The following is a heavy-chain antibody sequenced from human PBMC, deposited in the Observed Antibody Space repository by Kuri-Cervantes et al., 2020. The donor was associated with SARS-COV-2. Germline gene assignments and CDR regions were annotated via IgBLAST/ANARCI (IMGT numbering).Heavy chain of an antibody. D-gene: IGHD2-2*02. J-gene: IGHJ4*02. CDR3: ARGEVPADIPDY. CDR2: IYPGDSDT. CDR1: GYSFTSYW. V-gene: IGHV5-51*01. Sequence: ETLSLTCKGSGYSFTSYWIGWVRQMPGKGLEWMGIIYPGDSDTRYSPSFQGQVTISADKSISTAYLQWSSLKASDTAMYYCARGEVPADIPDYWGQGTLVTVSS.